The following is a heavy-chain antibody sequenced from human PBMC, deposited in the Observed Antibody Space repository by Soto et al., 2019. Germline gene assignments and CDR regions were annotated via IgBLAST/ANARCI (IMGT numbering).Heavy chain of an antibody. J-gene: IGHJ4*02. V-gene: IGHV4-59*01. CDR3: ARDSYDYIWGSYRYTGFDY. Sequence: TSETLSLTCTVSGGSISSDYWSWIRQPPGKGLEWIGYIYYSGSTNYNPSLKSRVTISVDTSKNQFSLKLSSVTAADTAVYYCARDSYDYIWGSYRYTGFDYWGQGTLVTVSS. CDR1: GGSISSDY. D-gene: IGHD3-16*02. CDR2: IYYSGST.